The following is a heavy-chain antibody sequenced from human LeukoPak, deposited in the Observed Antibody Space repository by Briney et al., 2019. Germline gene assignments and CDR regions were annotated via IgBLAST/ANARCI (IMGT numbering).Heavy chain of an antibody. J-gene: IGHJ4*02. CDR1: GFTFSSYG. CDR2: ISSSSSYI. D-gene: IGHD4-17*01. CDR3: ARDANYGDYVFNY. V-gene: IGHV3-21*01. Sequence: GGTLRLSCAASGFTFSSYGMSWVRQAPGKGLEWVSSISSSSSYIYYADSVKGRFTISRDNAKNSLYLQMNSLRAEDTAVYYCARDANYGDYVFNYWGQGTLVTVSS.